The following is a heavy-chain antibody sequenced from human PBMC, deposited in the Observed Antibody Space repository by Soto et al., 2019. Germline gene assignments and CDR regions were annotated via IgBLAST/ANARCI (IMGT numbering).Heavy chain of an antibody. CDR1: GGSFSGYY. J-gene: IGHJ5*02. CDR2: TNHSGST. CDR3: ARARIVVVPAAENWFDP. D-gene: IGHD2-2*01. Sequence: TLSLTCAVYGGSFSGYYWSWIRQPPGKGLEWIWETNHSGSTNYNPSLKSRVTISVDTSKNQFSLKLSSVTAADTAVYYCARARIVVVPAAENWFDPWGQGTLVTVSS. V-gene: IGHV4-34*01.